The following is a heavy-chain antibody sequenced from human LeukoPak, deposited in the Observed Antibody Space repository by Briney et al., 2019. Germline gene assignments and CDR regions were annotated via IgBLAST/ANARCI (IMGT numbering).Heavy chain of an antibody. D-gene: IGHD1-7*01. V-gene: IGHV3-21*01. CDR2: ISSSSSYI. CDR3: ASELELRVY. J-gene: IGHJ4*02. Sequence: GGSLRLSCVSSGFTFNNYAMNWVRQAPGKGLEWVSSISSSSSYIYYADSVKGRFTISRDNAKNSLYLQMNSLRAEDTAVYYCASELELRVYWGQGTLVTVSS. CDR1: GFTFNNYA.